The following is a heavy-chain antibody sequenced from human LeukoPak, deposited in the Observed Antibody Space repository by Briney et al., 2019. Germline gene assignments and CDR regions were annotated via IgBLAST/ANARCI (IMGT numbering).Heavy chain of an antibody. CDR3: ARDQYSSGWYGAY. J-gene: IGHJ4*02. D-gene: IGHD6-19*01. V-gene: IGHV1-18*01. CDR2: ISAYNGNT. CDR1: DYPFTNFG. Sequence: ASVKVSCKASDYPFTNFGVSWVRQAPGQGLEWMGWISAYNGNTNYAQKLQGRVTMTTDTSTSTAYMELRSLRADDTAVYYCARDQYSSGWYGAYWGQGTLVTVSS.